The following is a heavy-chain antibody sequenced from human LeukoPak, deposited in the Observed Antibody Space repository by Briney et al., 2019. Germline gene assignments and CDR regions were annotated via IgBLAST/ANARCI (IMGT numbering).Heavy chain of an antibody. D-gene: IGHD6-19*01. CDR1: GESVSSKNGA. CDR2: TYYRSKLYN. Sequence: SQTLSLTCAISGESVSSKNGAWNWIRQSPSRGLEWLGRTYYRSKLYNDYAVSMEGRITINPDKAKNQFSLQLYSVTPGDTAVYYCARDEGASGWHTFDYWGRGTLVTVSS. CDR3: ARDEGASGWHTFDY. J-gene: IGHJ4*02. V-gene: IGHV6-1*01.